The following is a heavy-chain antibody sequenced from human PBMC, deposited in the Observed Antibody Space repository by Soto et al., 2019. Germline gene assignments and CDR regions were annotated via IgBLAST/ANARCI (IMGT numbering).Heavy chain of an antibody. CDR2: MNSDGSTT. CDR1: GFTFSNSW. V-gene: IGHV3-74*01. CDR3: ARAGEFRFDY. D-gene: IGHD3-16*01. Sequence: GGSLRLSCEASGFTFSNSWMHWVRQAPGEGPVWVARMNSDGSTTNHADSVKGRFTISRDNAKNTLYLQMNSLRAEDTAVYYCARAGEFRFDYWGQGTLVTVS. J-gene: IGHJ4*02.